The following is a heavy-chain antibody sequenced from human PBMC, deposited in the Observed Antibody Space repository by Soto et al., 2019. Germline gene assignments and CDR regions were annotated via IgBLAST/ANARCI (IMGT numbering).Heavy chain of an antibody. CDR3: ARGRTPLDF. V-gene: IGHV4-59*01. CDR2: IYNTGRT. D-gene: IGHD2-15*01. J-gene: IGHJ4*02. Sequence: QVQLQESGPGLVKPSETLSLTCTVSGGSISSYYWSWIRQTPGKGLEWIGYIYNTGRTNYNPSLTSRVTISLDMSNNQFSLNLSSVTAADTATYFCARGRTPLDFWGPGTQVTVSS. CDR1: GGSISSYY.